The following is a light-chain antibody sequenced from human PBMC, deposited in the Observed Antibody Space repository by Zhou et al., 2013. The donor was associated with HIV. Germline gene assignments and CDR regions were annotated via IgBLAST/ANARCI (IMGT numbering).Light chain of an antibody. CDR3: MQGLHTWT. CDR1: QSLLHSDGKAY. Sequence: DIVMTQSPLSLPVTPGEPASISCRSSQSLLHSDGKAYLYWYLQRPGQSPQLLIYQTSSRVSGVPERFSGSGSATDFTLKISRVEAEDVGVYFCMQGLHTWTFGQGTKVEI. J-gene: IGKJ1*01. CDR2: QTS. V-gene: IGKV2-29*01.